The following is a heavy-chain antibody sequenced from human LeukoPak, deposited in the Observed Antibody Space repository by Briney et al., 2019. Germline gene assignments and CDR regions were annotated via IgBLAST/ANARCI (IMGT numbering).Heavy chain of an antibody. Sequence: PVGSLTVSCAVSGFTLSNFAMRWFGQAPGKGLEWVATVSGGAGSTYYADSVRGRSTISRDNSQNTLSLHMTSLRAEDTAIYYCAKSLTKITPATFDQWGQGTLVTVTS. CDR3: AKSLTKITPATFDQ. V-gene: IGHV3-23*01. CDR2: VSGGAGST. J-gene: IGHJ4*02. D-gene: IGHD2-2*01. CDR1: GFTLSNFA.